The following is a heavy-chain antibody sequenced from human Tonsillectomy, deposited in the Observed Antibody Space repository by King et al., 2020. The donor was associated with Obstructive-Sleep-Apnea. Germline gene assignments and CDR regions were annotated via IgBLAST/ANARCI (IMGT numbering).Heavy chain of an antibody. J-gene: IGHJ4*02. V-gene: IGHV1-2*02. CDR2: ISPNSGAT. Sequence: VQLVESGAEVKKPGASVKVSCKASGFTFTRYYIHWVLQAPGQGLEGMGWISPNSGATKYAQKFQDRVTMTRDTSISTAYIDLSRLRSDDTTMYYCARDMSAYDSTSPAYWGQGTLVTVSS. D-gene: IGHD3-10*01. CDR3: ARDMSAYDSTSPAY. CDR1: GFTFTRYY.